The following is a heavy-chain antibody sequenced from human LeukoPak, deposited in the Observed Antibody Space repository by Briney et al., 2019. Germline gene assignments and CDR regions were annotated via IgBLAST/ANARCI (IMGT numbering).Heavy chain of an antibody. V-gene: IGHV4-59*12. CDR3: ARGVMVRGVIRGVYYYYYMDV. CDR1: GGSMSNYY. CDR2: IYSSGSS. Sequence: SETLSLTCTVSGGSMSNYYWSWIRQPPGKGLEWIGYIYSSGSSNYNPSLKSRVTISVDTSKNQFSLKLSSVTAADTAVYYCARGVMVRGVIRGVYYYYYMDVWGKGTTVTVSS. J-gene: IGHJ6*03. D-gene: IGHD3-10*01.